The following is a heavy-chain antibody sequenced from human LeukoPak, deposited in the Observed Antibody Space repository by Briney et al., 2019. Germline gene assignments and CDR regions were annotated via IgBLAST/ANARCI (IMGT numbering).Heavy chain of an antibody. CDR1: GXIFSNYS. D-gene: IGHD2-2*01. CDR2: ISSTSNTI. J-gene: IGHJ4*02. CDR3: ARPSRSTGPAY. V-gene: IGHV3-48*02. Sequence: PGGSLRLSCAASGXIFSNYSMNWVRQAPGKGLEWVSWISSTSNTIYYADSVKGRFTISRDNAKNSLDLQMNSLRDEDTAVYYCARPSRSTGPAYWGQGTLVTVSS.